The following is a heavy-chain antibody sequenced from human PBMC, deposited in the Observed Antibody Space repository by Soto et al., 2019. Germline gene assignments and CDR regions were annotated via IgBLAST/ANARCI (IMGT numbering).Heavy chain of an antibody. J-gene: IGHJ5*02. V-gene: IGHV4-59*01. D-gene: IGHD3-22*01. CDR1: GGSISSYY. CDR3: ARSDPPTNYYDSSGYS. Sequence: QVQLQESGPGLVKPSETLSLTCTVSGGSISSYYWSWIRQPPGKGLEWIGYIYYSGSTNYHPSLKRRVTLSVDTSKNQFALRLSSVTAADTAVYYCARSDPPTNYYDSSGYSWGQGTLVTVSS. CDR2: IYYSGST.